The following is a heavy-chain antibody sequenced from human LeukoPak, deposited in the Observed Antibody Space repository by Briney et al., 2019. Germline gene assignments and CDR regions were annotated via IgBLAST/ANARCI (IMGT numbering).Heavy chain of an antibody. J-gene: IGHJ4*02. D-gene: IGHD3-10*01. Sequence: GGSLRLSCAASGFTFSGYAMSWVRQAPGKGLEWVSAISGSGGSTYYADSVKGRFTISRDNSKNTLYLQMNSLRAEDTAVYYCAKDREYYYGSGSYYFDYWGQGTLVTVSS. CDR1: GFTFSGYA. CDR3: AKDREYYYGSGSYYFDY. V-gene: IGHV3-23*01. CDR2: ISGSGGST.